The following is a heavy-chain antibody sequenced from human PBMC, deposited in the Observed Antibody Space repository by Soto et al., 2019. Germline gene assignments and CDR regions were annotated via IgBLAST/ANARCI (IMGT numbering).Heavy chain of an antibody. Sequence: VQLVESGGDLVQPGGSLRLSCAASGHSLSDVFIDWVRQAPGKGLEWVGRTKDKAYSYTTEYAASVKGRFTISRDDSRNSVFLQMSSLKTEDTAVYYCASIRGVFGYWGQGTLVTVSS. J-gene: IGHJ4*02. CDR1: GHSLSDVF. D-gene: IGHD3-10*01. CDR3: ASIRGVFGY. CDR2: TKDKAYSYTT. V-gene: IGHV3-72*01.